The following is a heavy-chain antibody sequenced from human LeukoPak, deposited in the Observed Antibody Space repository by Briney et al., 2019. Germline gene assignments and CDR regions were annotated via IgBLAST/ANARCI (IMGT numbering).Heavy chain of an antibody. J-gene: IGHJ4*02. CDR1: GFTVRTDY. V-gene: IGHV3-53*01. Sequence: GGSLTLSCAASGFTVRTDYLTWVRQAPGKGLEWVSIIYRYGRPYYADSVRGRFSISRDNSKNTVYLQMNSLRAEDTAVYYCTRSVSGSYPIVHWGQGTLVTVSS. D-gene: IGHD1-26*01. CDR3: TRSVSGSYPIVH. CDR2: IYRYGRP.